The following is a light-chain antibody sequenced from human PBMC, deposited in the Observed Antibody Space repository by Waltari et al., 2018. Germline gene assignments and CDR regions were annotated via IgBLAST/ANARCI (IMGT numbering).Light chain of an antibody. CDR1: SGSIASNH. J-gene: IGLJ3*02. V-gene: IGLV6-57*01. CDR3: QSYESSNRWV. CDR2: EDN. Sequence: NFMLTQPHPVSESPGKTVTISCPRSSGSIASNHLQWSQQRPGSSPTTVLYEDNQRPAGVPDRFSGSIYSSSNAASLTISGLKTEDEADFYCQSYESSNRWVFGGGTKLTVL.